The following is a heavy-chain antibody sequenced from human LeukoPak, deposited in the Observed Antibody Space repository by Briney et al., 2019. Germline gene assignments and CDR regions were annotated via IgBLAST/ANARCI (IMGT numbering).Heavy chain of an antibody. CDR2: IKQDGSDK. D-gene: IGHD4-17*01. V-gene: IGHV3-7*03. Sequence: AGGSLRLSCAASGFTFSSYWMSWVRQAPGKGLEWVANIKQDGSDKYYVDSVKGRFTISRDNAKNSLYLQMNSLRAEDTAVYYCAREPYGDFFDYWGQGTLVTASS. CDR1: GFTFSSYW. J-gene: IGHJ4*02. CDR3: AREPYGDFFDY.